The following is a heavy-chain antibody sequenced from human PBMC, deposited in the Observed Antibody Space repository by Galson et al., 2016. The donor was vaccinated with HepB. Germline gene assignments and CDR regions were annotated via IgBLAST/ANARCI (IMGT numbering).Heavy chain of an antibody. J-gene: IGHJ4*02. CDR1: GFTFSNYA. D-gene: IGHD3-9*01. CDR3: AKELTSRYLDWLLLPFDY. CDR2: ISGSGANT. V-gene: IGHV3-23*01. Sequence: SLRLSCAASGFTFSNYAMSWVRQAPGKGLEWVSVISGSGANTHYADSVKGRFTISRDHSKNTLYLQMNSLRAEDAAVYYCAKELTSRYLDWLLLPFDYWGQGTLVAVSS.